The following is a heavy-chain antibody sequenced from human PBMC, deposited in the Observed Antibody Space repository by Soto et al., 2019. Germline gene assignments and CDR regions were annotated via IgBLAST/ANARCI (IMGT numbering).Heavy chain of an antibody. CDR1: GFSLITSGVG. CDR2: IYWDDDK. J-gene: IGHJ5*02. Sequence: QITLKESGPTLVKPTQTLTLTCTISGFSLITSGVGVGRIRQPPGKALEWLALIYWDDDKRYSPSLKSRLTITKDTSQNQLVLTMTNMDPVDTATYYCAHIVTGCFTWGRGALVTVSS. V-gene: IGHV2-5*02. D-gene: IGHD3-16*01. CDR3: AHIVTGCFT.